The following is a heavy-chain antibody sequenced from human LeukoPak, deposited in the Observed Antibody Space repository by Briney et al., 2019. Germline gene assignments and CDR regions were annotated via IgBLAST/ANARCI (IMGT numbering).Heavy chain of an antibody. Sequence: GGSLRLSCAASGFTFSNAWMSWVRQAPGKGVEWVGRIKSQTDGGTTDYAAPVKGRFTISRDDSKNTMYLQMNSLKTENTAVYYSTTDRKYYYDSSVYYSRFDYWGQGTLVTVSS. CDR2: IKSQTDGGTT. CDR1: GFTFSNAW. V-gene: IGHV3-15*01. D-gene: IGHD3-22*01. J-gene: IGHJ4*02. CDR3: TTDRKYYYDSSVYYSRFDY.